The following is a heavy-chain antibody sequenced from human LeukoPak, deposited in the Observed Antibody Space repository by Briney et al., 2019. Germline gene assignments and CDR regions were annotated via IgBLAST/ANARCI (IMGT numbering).Heavy chain of an antibody. CDR1: GSTFSSYA. V-gene: IGHV3-23*01. Sequence: GGSLRLSCAASGSTFSSYAMSWVRQAPGKGLEWVSAISGSGGSTYYADSVKGRFTISRDNSKNTLYLQMNSLRAEDTAVYYCAKDLGRYSSGRYYFDYWGQGTLVTVSS. CDR3: AKDLGRYSSGRYYFDY. D-gene: IGHD6-19*01. CDR2: ISGSGGST. J-gene: IGHJ4*02.